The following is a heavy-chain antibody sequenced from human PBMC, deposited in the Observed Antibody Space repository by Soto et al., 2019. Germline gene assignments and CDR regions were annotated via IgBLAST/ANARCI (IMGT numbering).Heavy chain of an antibody. Sequence: EGQLVESGGGFIKPGGALRLSCVASGFTFSNLWVTWVRQAPGKGLEWVGRIKSNVNGGTTDYAAPVKGRFTMSRDDPKDTLHLEMSGLKTEDTAVYYCTTDRPLTGGGVISTWGQGTMVTVSS. CDR1: GFTFSNLW. V-gene: IGHV3-15*01. CDR2: IKSNVNGGTT. CDR3: TTDRPLTGGGVIST. D-gene: IGHD3-16*02. J-gene: IGHJ3*01.